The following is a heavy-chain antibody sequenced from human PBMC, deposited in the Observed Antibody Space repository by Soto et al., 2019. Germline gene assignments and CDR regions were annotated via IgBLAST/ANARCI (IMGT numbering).Heavy chain of an antibody. CDR1: GYSFTSYW. CDR3: ARHSKAIGNNWNDEGYYYYYYMDV. V-gene: IGHV5-51*01. D-gene: IGHD1-1*01. Sequence: GESLKISCKGSGYSFTSYWIGWVRQMPGKGLEWMGIIYPGDSDTRYSPSFQGQVTISADKSISTAYLQWSSLKASDTAMYYCARHSKAIGNNWNDEGYYYYYYMDVWGKGTTVTVSS. CDR2: IYPGDSDT. J-gene: IGHJ6*03.